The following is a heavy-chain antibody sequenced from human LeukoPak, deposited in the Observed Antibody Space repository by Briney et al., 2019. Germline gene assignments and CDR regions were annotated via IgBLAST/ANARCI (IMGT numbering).Heavy chain of an antibody. V-gene: IGHV4-59*01. CDR2: IYYSGST. J-gene: IGHJ4*02. CDR1: GGSISGYY. D-gene: IGHD3-3*01. CDR3: AKYERSRGPYYTFDY. Sequence: PSETLSLTCTVSGGSISGYYWSWIRQPPGKGLEWIGYIYYSGSTNYNPSLKSRVTISVDTSQNQFSLKLTSVTAADTAVYYCAKYERSRGPYYTFDYWGQGTLVTVSS.